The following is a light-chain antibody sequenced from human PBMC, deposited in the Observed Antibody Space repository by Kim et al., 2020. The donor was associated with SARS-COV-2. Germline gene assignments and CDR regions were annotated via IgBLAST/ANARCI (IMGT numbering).Light chain of an antibody. V-gene: IGLV3-21*04. Sequence: APGKTARITWGGNNIGSKSVHWYQQKPGQAPVLVIYYDSDRPSGIPERFSGSNSGNTATLTISRVEAGDEADYYCQVWDSSSDSVVFGGGTQLTVL. CDR3: QVWDSSSDSVV. J-gene: IGLJ2*01. CDR1: NIGSKS. CDR2: YDS.